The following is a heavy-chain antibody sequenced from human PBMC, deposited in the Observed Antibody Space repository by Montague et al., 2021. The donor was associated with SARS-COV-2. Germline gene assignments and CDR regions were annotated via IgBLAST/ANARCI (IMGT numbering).Heavy chain of an antibody. J-gene: IGHJ4*02. Sequence: CAISGDSVWINTAAWNWSRQSPSGGLDWLGRTNYRSKWTSDYATSVEGRISIDPDTSKNQFFLHLRSVTPEDTGVYYCVRDTGSAQAGFDAWGQGTLVTVSS. CDR1: GDSVWINTAA. D-gene: IGHD4-17*01. CDR2: TNYRSKWTS. CDR3: VRDTGSAQAGFDA. V-gene: IGHV6-1*01.